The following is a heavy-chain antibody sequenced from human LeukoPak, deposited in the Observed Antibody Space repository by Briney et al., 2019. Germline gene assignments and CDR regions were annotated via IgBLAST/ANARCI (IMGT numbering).Heavy chain of an antibody. Sequence: GGSLRLSCTVSGFTVSSDSMSWVRQAPGKGLEWVSAISGSGGSTYYADSVKGRFTISRDNSKNTLYLQMNSLRAEDTAVYYCAKDGGGPRLFHYDSSGYWPDYWGQGTLVTVSS. J-gene: IGHJ4*02. D-gene: IGHD3-22*01. V-gene: IGHV3-23*01. CDR3: AKDGGGPRLFHYDSSGYWPDY. CDR2: ISGSGGST. CDR1: GFTVSSDS.